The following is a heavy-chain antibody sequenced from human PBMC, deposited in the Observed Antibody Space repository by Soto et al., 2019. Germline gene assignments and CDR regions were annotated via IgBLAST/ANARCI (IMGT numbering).Heavy chain of an antibody. CDR2: ISYDGIDE. CDR3: XXXXXXXXXVAPDVS. J-gene: IGHJ4*02. V-gene: IGHV3-30*03. CDR1: GFIFTSFG. Sequence: QVQLVESGGGVVQPGTSLKLSCATSGFIFTSFGMHWLRQAPGKGLEWVAVISYDGIDENYADSVKGQFAISRDKANXXXXXXXXXXXXXXXXXXXXXXXXXXXXXVAPDVSWAQGTLVTVSS.